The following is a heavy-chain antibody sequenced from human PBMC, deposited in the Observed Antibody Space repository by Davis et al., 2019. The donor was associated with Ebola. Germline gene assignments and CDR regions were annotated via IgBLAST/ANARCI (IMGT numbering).Heavy chain of an antibody. Sequence: GGSLRLSCAASGFTFSDHYMDWVRQAPGKGLEWVGRTRNKANSYTTEYAASVKGRFTISRDDSKNSLYLQMNSLKTEDTAVYYCAREIWFGEFLYYYYGMDVWSQGTTVTVSS. D-gene: IGHD3-10*01. CDR2: TRNKANSYTT. CDR1: GFTFSDHY. J-gene: IGHJ6*02. V-gene: IGHV3-72*01. CDR3: AREIWFGEFLYYYYGMDV.